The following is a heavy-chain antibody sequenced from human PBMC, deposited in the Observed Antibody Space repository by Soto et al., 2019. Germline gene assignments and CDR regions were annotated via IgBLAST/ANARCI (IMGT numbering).Heavy chain of an antibody. CDR3: ARDGQQLVLRYYSGMDV. Sequence: VSAKFSCTASGYTFTGYGVGWVLQAHRQGHEWMGWISAYNGNTNYAQKLQGRVTMTTDKSTSTAYMELRSLRSDDTAVYYCARDGQQLVLRYYSGMDVLVQGTTVPVFS. V-gene: IGHV1-18*01. D-gene: IGHD6-13*01. CDR1: GYTFTGYG. J-gene: IGHJ6*02. CDR2: ISAYNGNT.